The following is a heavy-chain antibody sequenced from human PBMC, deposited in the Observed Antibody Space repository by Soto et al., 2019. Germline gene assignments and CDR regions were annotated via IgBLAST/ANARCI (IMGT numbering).Heavy chain of an antibody. J-gene: IGHJ5*02. CDR2: ISHDGSNK. Sequence: QVQLVEAGGGVVQPGGSLRLSCAASGFIFSSYGMYWIRQAPGKGLEWVAGISHDGSNKYYGDSVKGRCTISRDNSKNTLVLQIDSLRAEDTAVYYCAKLIGGVKAIGGTGNWLDPWGQGTLVTVSS. CDR3: AKLIGGVKAIGGTGNWLDP. CDR1: GFIFSSYG. D-gene: IGHD3-3*01. V-gene: IGHV3-30*18.